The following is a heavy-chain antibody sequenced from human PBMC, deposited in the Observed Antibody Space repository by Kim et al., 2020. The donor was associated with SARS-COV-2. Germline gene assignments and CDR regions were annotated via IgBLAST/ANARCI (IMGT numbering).Heavy chain of an antibody. CDR1: GFTFSSYS. V-gene: IGHV3-21*01. Sequence: GGSLRLSCAASGFTFSSYSMNWVRQAPGKGLEWVSSISSSSSYIYYADSVKGRFTISRDNAKNSLYLQMNSLRAEDTAVYYCARDVRIAVAGVFDYWGQGTLVTVSS. CDR3: ARDVRIAVAGVFDY. D-gene: IGHD6-19*01. J-gene: IGHJ4*02. CDR2: ISSSSSYI.